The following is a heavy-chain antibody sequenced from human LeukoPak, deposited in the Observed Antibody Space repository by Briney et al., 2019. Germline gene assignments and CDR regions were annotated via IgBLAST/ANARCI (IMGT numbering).Heavy chain of an antibody. CDR2: ISSSGSTI. CDR3: ARDSGDRYNFCFDY. V-gene: IGHV3-48*03. D-gene: IGHD5-24*01. Sequence: PGGSLRLSCAVSGFTFSSYEMNWVRQAPAKGLEWVSYISSSGSTIYYADSVKGRFTISRDNAKNSLYLQMNSLRAEDTAVYYCARDSGDRYNFCFDYWGQGTLVTVSS. J-gene: IGHJ4*02. CDR1: GFTFSSYE.